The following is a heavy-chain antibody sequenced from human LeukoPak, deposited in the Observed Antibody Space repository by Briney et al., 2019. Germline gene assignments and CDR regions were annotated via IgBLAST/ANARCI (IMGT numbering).Heavy chain of an antibody. Sequence: GGSLRLSCAASGFTFDDYAMHWVRHAPGKGLEWVSGIGWYSGSIGYADSVKGRFTISRDNAKNSLHLQMNSLRAEDTALYYCAKDIAARPAGYFDYWGQGTLVTVSS. J-gene: IGHJ4*02. CDR2: IGWYSGSI. D-gene: IGHD6-6*01. V-gene: IGHV3-9*01. CDR1: GFTFDDYA. CDR3: AKDIAARPAGYFDY.